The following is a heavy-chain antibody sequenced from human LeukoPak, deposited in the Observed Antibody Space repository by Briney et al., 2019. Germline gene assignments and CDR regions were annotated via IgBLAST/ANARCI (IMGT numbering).Heavy chain of an antibody. Sequence: ASVKVSCKASGYTFTSYGISWVRQAPGQGLEWMGWISAYNGNTNYAQKLQGRVTMTTDTSTSTAYMELRSLRSDDTAVYYCARGKVGYSSSWSSHPFDYWGQGTLVTVSS. D-gene: IGHD6-13*01. CDR1: GYTFTSYG. V-gene: IGHV1-18*01. J-gene: IGHJ4*02. CDR2: ISAYNGNT. CDR3: ARGKVGYSSSWSSHPFDY.